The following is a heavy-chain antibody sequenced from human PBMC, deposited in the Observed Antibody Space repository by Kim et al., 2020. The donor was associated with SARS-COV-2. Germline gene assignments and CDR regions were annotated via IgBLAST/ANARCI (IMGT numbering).Heavy chain of an antibody. CDR3: ARRKGSLRYFDLLFHLYFDY. D-gene: IGHD3-9*01. J-gene: IGHJ4*02. V-gene: IGHV4-34*01. Sequence: RVTISVDTSKNQFSLKLSSVTAADTAVYYCARRKGSLRYFDLLFHLYFDYWGQGTLVTVSS.